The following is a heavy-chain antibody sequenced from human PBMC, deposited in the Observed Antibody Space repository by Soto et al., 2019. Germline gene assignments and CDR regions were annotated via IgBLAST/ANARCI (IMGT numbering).Heavy chain of an antibody. Sequence: GVSLRLSCAASGFTFSDYYMSWIRQAPGKGLEWVSYISSSSSYTNYADSVKGRFTISRDNAKNSLYLQMNSLRAEDTAVYYCKRAASRDSSARGRLDPWGPGNLVTVPA. CDR1: GFTFSDYY. CDR2: ISSSSSYT. CDR3: KRAASRDSSARGRLDP. J-gene: IGHJ5*02. D-gene: IGHD6-13*01. V-gene: IGHV3-11*06.